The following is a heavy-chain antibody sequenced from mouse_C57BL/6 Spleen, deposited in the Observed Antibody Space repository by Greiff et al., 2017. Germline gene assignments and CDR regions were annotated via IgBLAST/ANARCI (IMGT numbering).Heavy chain of an antibody. Sequence: EVKLMESGGDLVKPGGSLKLSCAASGFTFSSYGMSWVRQTPDKRLEWVATISSGGSYTYYPDSVKGRFTISRDNAKNTLYLQMSSLKSEDTAMYYCASDYDGFDYWGQGTTLTVSS. CDR1: GFTFSSYG. J-gene: IGHJ2*01. CDR2: ISSGGSYT. D-gene: IGHD2-4*01. V-gene: IGHV5-6*01. CDR3: ASDYDGFDY.